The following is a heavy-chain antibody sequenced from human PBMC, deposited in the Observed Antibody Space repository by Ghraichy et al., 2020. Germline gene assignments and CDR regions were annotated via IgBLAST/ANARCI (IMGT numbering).Heavy chain of an antibody. CDR3: ARDLFPSQPRVFGF. V-gene: IGHV1-18*01. J-gene: IGHJ4*02. Sequence: ASVKVSCMTSGHTFTSYGFSWVRQAPGQGLEWMGGISAYNGNTKYAQKFQGRLTMTTDRSTATAYMDLRSLRSDDTAVYYCARDLFPSQPRVFGFWGQGTQISV. D-gene: IGHD2-2*01. CDR2: ISAYNGNT. CDR1: GHTFTSYG.